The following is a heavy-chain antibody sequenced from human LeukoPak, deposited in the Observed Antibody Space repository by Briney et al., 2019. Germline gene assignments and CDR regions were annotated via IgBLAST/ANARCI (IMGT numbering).Heavy chain of an antibody. D-gene: IGHD1-7*01. CDR2: IYSGGST. CDR1: GFTFSTYS. J-gene: IGHJ4*02. Sequence: PGGSLRLSCAASGFTFSTYSMSWVRQAPGKGLEWVSVIYSGGSTYYADSVKGRFTISRDNSKNTLYLQMNSLRAEDTAVYYCARAPTGTTWHYFDYWGQGTLVTVSS. V-gene: IGHV3-53*01. CDR3: ARAPTGTTWHYFDY.